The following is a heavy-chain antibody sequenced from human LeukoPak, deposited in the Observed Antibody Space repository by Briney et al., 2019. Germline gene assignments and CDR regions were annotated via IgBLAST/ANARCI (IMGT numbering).Heavy chain of an antibody. CDR1: GFTFSSYS. CDR2: ISSSSSYI. V-gene: IGHV3-21*01. Sequence: PGGSLRLSCAASGFTFSSYSMNWVRQAPGKGLEWVSSISSSSSYIYYADSVKGRFTISRDNAKNSLYLQMNSLRAEDTAVYYCARVNAGATRAFDIWGQGTMVTVSS. D-gene: IGHD1-26*01. CDR3: ARVNAGATRAFDI. J-gene: IGHJ3*02.